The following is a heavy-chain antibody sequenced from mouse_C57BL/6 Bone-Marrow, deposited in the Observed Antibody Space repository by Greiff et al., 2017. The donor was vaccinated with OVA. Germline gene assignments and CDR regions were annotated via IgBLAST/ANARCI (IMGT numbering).Heavy chain of an antibody. D-gene: IGHD1-3*01. CDR3: ARAELKFAY. J-gene: IGHJ3*01. CDR1: GFSLTSYG. Sequence: VQLVESGPGLVQPSQSLSIPCTVSGFSLTSYGVHWVRQSPGKGLEWLGVIWSGGSTDYNADFISRLGISKDNSKSQVFFKMNSLQADDTAIYYCARAELKFAYWGQGTLVTVSA. CDR2: IWSGGST. V-gene: IGHV2-2*01.